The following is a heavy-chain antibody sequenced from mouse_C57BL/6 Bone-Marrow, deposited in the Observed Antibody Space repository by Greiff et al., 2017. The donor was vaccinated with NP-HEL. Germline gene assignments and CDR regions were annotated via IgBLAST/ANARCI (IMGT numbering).Heavy chain of an antibody. CDR3: AREGGNY. V-gene: IGHV1-55*01. D-gene: IGHD2-1*01. J-gene: IGHJ3*01. CDR1: GYTFTSYW. CDR2: IYPGSGST. Sequence: QVQLQQSGAELVKPGASVKMSCKASGYTFTSYWITWVKQRPGQGLEWIGDIYPGSGSTTYNEKFKSKATLTVDTSSSTAYMQLSSLTSEDSAVYYCAREGGNYWGQGTLVTVSA.